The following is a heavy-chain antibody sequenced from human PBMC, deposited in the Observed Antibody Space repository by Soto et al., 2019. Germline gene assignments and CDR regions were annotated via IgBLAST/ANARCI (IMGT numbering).Heavy chain of an antibody. J-gene: IGHJ4*02. CDR2: SYYSGIT. CDR3: ARGGGYSYGYSDY. V-gene: IGHV4-59*01. Sequence: PSETLSLTCMVSGGSTTNYDWTWIRQPPGKGLEWIGSSYYSGITHYNPSLKSRVTISVDTSKNQFSLKLNSVTAADTAVYYCARGGGYSYGYSDYLGRGTLVTVSS. D-gene: IGHD5-18*01. CDR1: GGSTTNYD.